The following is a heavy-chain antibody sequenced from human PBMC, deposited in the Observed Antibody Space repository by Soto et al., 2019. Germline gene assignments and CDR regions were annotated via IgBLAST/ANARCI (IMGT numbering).Heavy chain of an antibody. CDR2: ISDDGASI. CDR1: GFSFSSFA. CDR3: ARENSVQAWLHHFDH. J-gene: IGHJ4*02. Sequence: GGSLRLSCEASGFSFSSFAMNWVRQAPGRWLEWVSYISDDGASIYYADSLKGRFTISRDNAKNSLSLQMNNLRAEDTAVYYCARENSVQAWLHHFDHWGLGXLVTVHS. D-gene: IGHD5-18*01. V-gene: IGHV3-48*03.